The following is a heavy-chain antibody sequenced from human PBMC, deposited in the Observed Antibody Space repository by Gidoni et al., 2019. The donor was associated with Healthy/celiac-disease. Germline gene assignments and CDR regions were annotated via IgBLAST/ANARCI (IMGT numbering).Heavy chain of an antibody. V-gene: IGHV1-3*01. CDR1: GYTFTSYA. J-gene: IGHJ6*02. CDR3: ARDQYYDSSGYFPPFYYYYGMDV. CDR2: INAGNGNT. D-gene: IGHD3-22*01. Sequence: QVQLVQSGAEVKKPGASVKCSCKSSGYTFTSYAMHWVRQAPGQRLEWMGWINAGNGNTKYSQKFQGRVTITRDTSASTAYMELSSLRSEDTAVYYCARDQYYDSSGYFPPFYYYYGMDVWGQGTTVTVSS.